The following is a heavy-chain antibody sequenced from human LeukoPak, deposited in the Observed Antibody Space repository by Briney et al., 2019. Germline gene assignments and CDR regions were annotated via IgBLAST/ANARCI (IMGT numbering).Heavy chain of an antibody. D-gene: IGHD2-2*01. Sequence: GSLRLSCAASGFTFSSYSMNWVRQAPGKGLEWVSSISSSSSYIYYADSVKGRFTISRDNAKNSLYLQMNSLRAEDTAVYYCARIGVVVVPAAPPEYWGQGTLVTVSS. CDR1: GFTFSSYS. CDR3: ARIGVVVVPAAPPEY. V-gene: IGHV3-21*01. CDR2: ISSSSSYI. J-gene: IGHJ4*02.